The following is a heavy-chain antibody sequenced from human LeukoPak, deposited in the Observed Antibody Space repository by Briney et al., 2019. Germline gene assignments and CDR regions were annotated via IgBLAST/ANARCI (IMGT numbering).Heavy chain of an antibody. Sequence: GGSLRLSCAASGFTFSTYWMTWVRQAPGKGLEWVANIKQDGSEKYYVDSVKGRFTISRDNAKNSLYLQMNSLRAEDTAVYYCARARDYYDSSGYYLNWFDPWGQGTLVTVSS. V-gene: IGHV3-7*01. J-gene: IGHJ5*02. D-gene: IGHD3-22*01. CDR2: IKQDGSEK. CDR3: ARARDYYDSSGYYLNWFDP. CDR1: GFTFSTYW.